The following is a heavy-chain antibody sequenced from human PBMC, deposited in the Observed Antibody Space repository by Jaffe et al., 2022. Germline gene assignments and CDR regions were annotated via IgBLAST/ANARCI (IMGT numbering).Heavy chain of an antibody. Sequence: EVQLVESGGGLVQPGRSLRLSCAASGFTFDDYAMHWVRQAPGKGLEWVSGISWNSGSIGYADSVKGRFTISRDNAKNSLYLQMNSLRAEDTALYYCAKECSGGSCLGYWGQGTLVTVSS. CDR2: ISWNSGSI. V-gene: IGHV3-9*01. J-gene: IGHJ4*02. CDR1: GFTFDDYA. D-gene: IGHD2-15*01. CDR3: AKECSGGSCLGY.